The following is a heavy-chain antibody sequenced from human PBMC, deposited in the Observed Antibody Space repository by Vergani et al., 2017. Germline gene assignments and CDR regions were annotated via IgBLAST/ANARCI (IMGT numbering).Heavy chain of an antibody. V-gene: IGHV4-61*01. D-gene: IGHD3-10*01. Sequence: QLQLQESGPGLVKPSETLSLTCTVSGGSISSSSYYWSWIRQPPGKGLEWIGYIYYSGSTNYNPSLKSRVTISVDTSKNQFSLKLSSVTAADTAVYYCARDFGYGFYYGMDVWGQGTTVTVSS. CDR3: ARDFGYGFYYGMDV. J-gene: IGHJ6*02. CDR2: IYYSGST. CDR1: GGSISSSSYY.